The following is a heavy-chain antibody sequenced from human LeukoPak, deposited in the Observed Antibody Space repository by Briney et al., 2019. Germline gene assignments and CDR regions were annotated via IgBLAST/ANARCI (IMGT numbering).Heavy chain of an antibody. CDR3: ARGKIEMGAFDI. D-gene: IGHD5-24*01. CDR1: GYTFTSYG. V-gene: IGHV1-18*01. Sequence: ASVKVSCTASGYTFTSYGISWVRQAPGQGLEWMGWISTYNGNTNYAQKLQGRVTMTTDTSTSTAYMELRSLRSDDTAVYYCARGKIEMGAFDIWGQGTMVTVSS. J-gene: IGHJ3*02. CDR2: ISTYNGNT.